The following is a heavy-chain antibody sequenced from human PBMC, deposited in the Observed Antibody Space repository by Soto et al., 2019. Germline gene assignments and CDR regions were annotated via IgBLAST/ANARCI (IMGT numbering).Heavy chain of an antibody. J-gene: IGHJ4*02. CDR1: GYTFSDYY. CDR2: IDTSGTKI. Sequence: PGGSLRRSCAASGYTFSDYYMSWIRQAPGKGLEWISYIDTSGTKIYYADSVKGRFTITRDNAKNSLYLEMNSLRDEDTAVYYCASHYDMWSGYLSPVYYWGQGTLVTVSS. D-gene: IGHD3-3*01. CDR3: ASHYDMWSGYLSPVYY. V-gene: IGHV3-11*01.